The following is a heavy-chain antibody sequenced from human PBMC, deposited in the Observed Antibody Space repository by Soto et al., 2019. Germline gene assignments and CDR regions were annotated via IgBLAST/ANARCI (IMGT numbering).Heavy chain of an antibody. CDR2: ISDDGSNK. V-gene: IGHV3-30-3*01. CDR1: GFTFSSYA. J-gene: IGHJ4*02. D-gene: IGHD3-22*01. Sequence: QVQLVESGGGVVQPGRSLRLSCAASGFTFSSYAMHWVRQAPGKGLERVAVISDDGSNKYYADSVKGRFTISRDNSKTTLYLQMNSLRAEDTAVYYCASGTYYYDSSGYYFDYWGQGTLVTVSS. CDR3: ASGTYYYDSSGYYFDY.